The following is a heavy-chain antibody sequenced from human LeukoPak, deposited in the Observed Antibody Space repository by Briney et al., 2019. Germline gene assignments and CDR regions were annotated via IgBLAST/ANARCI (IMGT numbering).Heavy chain of an antibody. Sequence: PGGSLRLSCAASGFTFSSYAMSWVRQAPGKGLEWVSAISGSGGSTYYADSVKGRFTISRDNSKNTLYLQMNSLRAEDTAVYYCAKDWGVRWRHSLFDYWGQETLVTVSS. CDR3: AKDWGVRWRHSLFDY. CDR2: ISGSGGST. CDR1: GFTFSSYA. J-gene: IGHJ4*02. D-gene: IGHD3-16*01. V-gene: IGHV3-23*01.